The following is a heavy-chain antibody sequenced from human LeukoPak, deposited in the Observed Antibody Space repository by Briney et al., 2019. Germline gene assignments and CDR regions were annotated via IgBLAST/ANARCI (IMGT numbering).Heavy chain of an antibody. D-gene: IGHD4-17*01. CDR3: ARHLDYGDHQGAFDI. Sequence: SETLPLTCTVSGGSISSYSWSWIRQPPGKGLEWIGYIYSSGRTNHNPSLKSRVTISVSTSRNQFSLKLSSVTAADTAVYYCARHLDYGDHQGAFDIWGQGTMVTVSS. CDR1: GGSISSYS. V-gene: IGHV4-59*08. J-gene: IGHJ3*02. CDR2: IYSSGRT.